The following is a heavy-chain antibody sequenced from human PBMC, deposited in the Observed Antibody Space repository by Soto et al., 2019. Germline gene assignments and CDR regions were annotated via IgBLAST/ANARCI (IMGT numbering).Heavy chain of an antibody. CDR1: GGSINTYY. CDR2: IYYSGSDSGST. CDR3: TRCGGDF. D-gene: IGHD6-25*01. Sequence: SETLSLTCTVSGGSINTYYWSWIRQPPGKGLEWIGYIYYSGSDSGSTNYIPSLKSRVTISVDTSKNQFSLRLTSVTAADTAVYFCTRCGGDFWGQGTMVTVSS. J-gene: IGHJ4*02. V-gene: IGHV4-59*01.